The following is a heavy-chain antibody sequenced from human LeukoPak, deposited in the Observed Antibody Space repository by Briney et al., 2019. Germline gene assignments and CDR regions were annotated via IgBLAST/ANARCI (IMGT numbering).Heavy chain of an antibody. Sequence: ALVKVSCKASGGTFSSYAISWVRQAPGQGLEWMGRIIPIFGTANYAQKFQGRVTITTDESTSTAYMELSSLRSEDTAVYYCARHLVGATQHLDYWGQGTLVTVSS. D-gene: IGHD1-26*01. CDR1: GGTFSSYA. J-gene: IGHJ4*02. CDR3: ARHLVGATQHLDY. CDR2: IIPIFGTA. V-gene: IGHV1-69*05.